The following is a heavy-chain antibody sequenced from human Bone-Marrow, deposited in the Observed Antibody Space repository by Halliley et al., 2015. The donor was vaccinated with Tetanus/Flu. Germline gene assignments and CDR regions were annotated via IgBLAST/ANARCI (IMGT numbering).Heavy chain of an antibody. D-gene: IGHD3-10*01. CDR1: GDSVSSHY. V-gene: IGHV4-59*02. CDR2: ISNTGST. Sequence: TLSLTCTVSGDSVSSHYWSWIRQPPGKRLEWIGYISNTGSTRYNPSLKSRVTISVDTSKTQFSLKLNSVYDSDTAIYYCAKNGRNSAGGAEFFHHWGQGTPVTVSS. J-gene: IGHJ1*01. CDR3: AKNGRNSAGGAEFFHH.